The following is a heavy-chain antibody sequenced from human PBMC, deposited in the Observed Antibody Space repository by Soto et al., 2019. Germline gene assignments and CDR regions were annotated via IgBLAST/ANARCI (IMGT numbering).Heavy chain of an antibody. Sequence: QLPLQESGPGLVKPSETLSLTCTVSGGSISSSSYYWGWIRQPPGKVLEWIVSIYYSGSTYYNPSLKIRVTISVYTSKNQSSLKLSSVAAADTAVYYCARSIGVVAATRYWFDPWGQGTLVTVSS. V-gene: IGHV4-39*01. CDR1: GGSISSSSYY. CDR3: ARSIGVVAATRYWFDP. J-gene: IGHJ5*02. D-gene: IGHD2-15*01. CDR2: IYYSGST.